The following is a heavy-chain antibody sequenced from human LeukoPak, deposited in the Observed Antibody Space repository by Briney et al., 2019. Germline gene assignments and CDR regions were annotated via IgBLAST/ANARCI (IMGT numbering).Heavy chain of an antibody. D-gene: IGHD3-10*01. J-gene: IGHJ4*02. V-gene: IGHV3-7*01. CDR3: LSGSGH. CDR2: INEDGSEK. Sequence: GGSLRLSCAAAGFIFRNYWMGWVRQAPGKGLEWVANINEDGSEKYYVDSVKGRSIISRDNAKNSLYLQMNILRAEDTAVFYCLSGSGHCGQGTLVTVSS. CDR1: GFIFRNYW.